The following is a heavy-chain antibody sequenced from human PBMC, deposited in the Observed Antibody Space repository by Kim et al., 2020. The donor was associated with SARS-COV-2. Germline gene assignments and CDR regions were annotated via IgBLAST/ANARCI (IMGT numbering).Heavy chain of an antibody. CDR3: AKEVPMGVSGGPTVESFQH. J-gene: IGHJ1*01. CDR1: GFTFTYSG. Sequence: GGSLRLSCAASGFTFTYSGMSWVRQAPGKGLEWVSSVSASGDKTEYADSVKGRFTIARDNSKNTMSLQMNSLRAEDTAVYYCAKEVPMGVSGGPTVESFQHWGQGTLVSVSS. CDR2: VSASGDKT. V-gene: IGHV3-23*01. D-gene: IGHD3-16*01.